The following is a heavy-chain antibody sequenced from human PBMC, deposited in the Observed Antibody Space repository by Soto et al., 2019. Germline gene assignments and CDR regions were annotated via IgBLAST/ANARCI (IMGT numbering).Heavy chain of an antibody. CDR3: ASSRVVTTYFDY. CDR2: IYNSGST. CDR1: GGSISRAGYS. J-gene: IGHJ4*02. D-gene: IGHD2-21*02. V-gene: IGHV4-30-2*06. Sequence: QLQLQESGSRLVKPSQTLSLTCAVSGGSISRAGYSWSWLRQSPGKGLEWIGYIYNSGSTSYNPSLKSRLTISVDRSKTQLSLQLNSVTAADTAVYYCASSRVVTTYFDYWGQGTLVTVSS.